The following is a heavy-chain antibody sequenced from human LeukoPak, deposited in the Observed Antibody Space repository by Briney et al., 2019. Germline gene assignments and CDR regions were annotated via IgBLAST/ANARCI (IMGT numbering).Heavy chain of an antibody. D-gene: IGHD2-2*01. Sequence: RAGGSLRLSCAASGFTVSSNYMSWVRQAPGKGLEWVSVIYSGGSTYYADSVKGRFTISRDNSKNTLYLQMNSLRAEDTAVYYCAKDSCSSTSCPLNHWGQGTLVTVSS. CDR2: IYSGGST. J-gene: IGHJ4*02. CDR1: GFTVSSNY. CDR3: AKDSCSSTSCPLNH. V-gene: IGHV3-66*01.